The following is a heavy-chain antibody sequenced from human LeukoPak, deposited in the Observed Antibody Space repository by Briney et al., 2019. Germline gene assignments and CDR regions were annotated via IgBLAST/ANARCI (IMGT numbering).Heavy chain of an antibody. D-gene: IGHD5-24*01. J-gene: IGHJ4*02. CDR3: VRDKDGYNF. CDR1: GFTFNTYA. V-gene: IGHV3-74*01. Sequence: GGSLRLSCAASGFTFNTYAMHWVRQAPGKGLVWVARIDTDGKTTTYADSVKGRFTISRDNAKNMLYVQMNSLRAEDTAVYYCVRDKDGYNFWGQGTLVSVSS. CDR2: IDTDGKTT.